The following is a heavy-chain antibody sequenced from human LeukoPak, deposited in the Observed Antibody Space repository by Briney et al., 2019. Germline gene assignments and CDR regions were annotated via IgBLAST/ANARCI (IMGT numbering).Heavy chain of an antibody. J-gene: IGHJ6*03. D-gene: IGHD3-9*01. CDR2: IRSKAYGCTT. CDR1: GFTFGDYA. Sequence: GGSLRLSCTASGFTFGDYAMSWVRQAPGKGMEWVGFIRSKAYGCTTEYAASVKGRFTISRDYSKSIAYLQMNSLKTEDTAVYYCTRDYYDILTGHYYMDVWGKGTTVTISS. V-gene: IGHV3-49*04. CDR3: TRDYYDILTGHYYMDV.